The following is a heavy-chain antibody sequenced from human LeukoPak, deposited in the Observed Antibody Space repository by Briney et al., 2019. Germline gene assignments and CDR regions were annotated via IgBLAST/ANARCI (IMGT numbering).Heavy chain of an antibody. CDR1: GGTFSSYA. CDR3: ARDLPGDSDFDY. CDR2: ISAYNGNT. Sequence: ASVKVSCKASGGTFSSYAISWVRQAPGQGLEWMGWISAYNGNTNYAQKLQGRVTMTTDTSTSTAYMELGSLRSDDTAVYYCARDLPGDSDFDYWGQGTLVTVSS. V-gene: IGHV1-18*01. D-gene: IGHD2-21*02. J-gene: IGHJ4*02.